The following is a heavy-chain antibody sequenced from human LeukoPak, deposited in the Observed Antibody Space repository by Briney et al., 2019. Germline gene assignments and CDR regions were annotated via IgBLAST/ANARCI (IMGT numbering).Heavy chain of an antibody. CDR1: GYTFSDYA. J-gene: IGHJ4*02. D-gene: IGHD3-16*01. Sequence: SCKASGYTFSDYAIHWVRQAPGKRLEWLGSISQSGSTYDNPSLKSRVTLSVDTSKNQVSLKLSSVTAADTAVYYCARSEINDYIKYWGQGILVTVTS. CDR2: ISQSGST. V-gene: IGHV4-38-2*02. CDR3: ARSEINDYIKY.